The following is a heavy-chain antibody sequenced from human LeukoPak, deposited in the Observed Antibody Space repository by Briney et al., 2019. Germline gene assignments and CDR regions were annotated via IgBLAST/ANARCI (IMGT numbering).Heavy chain of an antibody. CDR2: VYYIGTT. CDR3: ARNTSSSPWFDP. J-gene: IGHJ5*02. CDR1: GDSVINPYSY. Sequence: SETLSLTCTVSGDSVINPYSYWSWLRQPPGKGLEWIGNVYYIGTTSYNSSLKSRVTISVDTSRNQFSLEVTSMTAADTAVYFCARNTSSSPWFDPWGQGTLVTVSS. V-gene: IGHV4-61*01. D-gene: IGHD6-6*01.